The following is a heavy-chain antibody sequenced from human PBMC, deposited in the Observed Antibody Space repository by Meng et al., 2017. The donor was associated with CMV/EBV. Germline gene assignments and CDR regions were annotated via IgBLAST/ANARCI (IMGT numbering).Heavy chain of an antibody. J-gene: IGHJ4*02. V-gene: IGHV3-43*01. CDR2: ITWDGTGT. CDR1: GLSFEDDT. CDR3: VKGKDGYNDY. D-gene: IGHD5-24*01. Sequence: LSCTASGLSFEDDTMHWVRQAPGKGLEWVSLITWDGTGTYHADSVKGRFTISRDNSRNSLYLDMISLRPEDAALYYCVKGKDGYNDYWGQGTLVTVSS.